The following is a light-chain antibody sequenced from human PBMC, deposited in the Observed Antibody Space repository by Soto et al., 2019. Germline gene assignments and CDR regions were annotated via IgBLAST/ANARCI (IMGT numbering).Light chain of an antibody. J-gene: IGKJ2*01. Sequence: DIVMTQYPDSLAVSLGERATINCKSSQSVLYNSNNKNYLTWYQQKPGQPPKLLISWASTRESGVPDRFSGSGSGTDFTLTISSLRAEDVAVYYCQQYYSTPYTFGQGTKLEIK. V-gene: IGKV4-1*01. CDR3: QQYYSTPYT. CDR1: QSVLYNSNNKNY. CDR2: WAS.